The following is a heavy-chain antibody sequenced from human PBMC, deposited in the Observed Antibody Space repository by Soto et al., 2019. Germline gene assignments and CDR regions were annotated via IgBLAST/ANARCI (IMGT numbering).Heavy chain of an antibody. CDR1: GGSISSGGYY. CDR2: IYYSGST. V-gene: IGHV4-31*03. Sequence: QVQLQESGPGLVKPSQTLSLTCTVSGGSISSGGYYWSWIRQHPGKGLEWIGYIYYSGSTYYNPSLKSRVTISVDPSKNQFALKLSSVTAADTAVYYCARDGDYYDSSQHDAFDIWGQGTMVTVSS. CDR3: ARDGDYYDSSQHDAFDI. D-gene: IGHD3-22*01. J-gene: IGHJ3*02.